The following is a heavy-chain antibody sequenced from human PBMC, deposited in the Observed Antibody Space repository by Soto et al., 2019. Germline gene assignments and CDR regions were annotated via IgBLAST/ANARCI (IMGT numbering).Heavy chain of an antibody. Sequence: VQLVESGGGVVQPGTSLRLSCVVSGFTLSNTGVHWVRQAPGKGLEWVAMISHDGFSQHYVDSVRGRFTISRDNSKNTLYLQMDSLRPEDTSVYYCAKDWGSSGWFNWFDSWGKGTLVIVSS. CDR3: AKDWGSSGWFNWFDS. CDR1: GFTLSNTG. CDR2: ISHDGFSQ. V-gene: IGHV3-30*18. J-gene: IGHJ5*01. D-gene: IGHD6-13*01.